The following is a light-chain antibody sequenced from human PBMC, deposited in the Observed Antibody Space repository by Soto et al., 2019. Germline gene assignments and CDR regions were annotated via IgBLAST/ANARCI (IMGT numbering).Light chain of an antibody. CDR2: GLS. V-gene: IGKV3-15*01. Sequence: EVVMTQSPATLSVSPGERATLSCRASQSVSSNLAWYPQKPGQAPRLLIYGLSARAIGIPARFSGSGSGTEFTLTISSLQSEDFAVSYCHQYITWPRTFGQGTKVEIK. CDR3: HQYITWPRT. CDR1: QSVSSN. J-gene: IGKJ1*01.